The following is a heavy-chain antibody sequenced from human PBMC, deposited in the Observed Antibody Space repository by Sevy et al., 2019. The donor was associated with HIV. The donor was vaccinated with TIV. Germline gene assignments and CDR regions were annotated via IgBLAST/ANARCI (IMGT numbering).Heavy chain of an antibody. CDR1: GFTFSSYA. D-gene: IGHD3-22*01. V-gene: IGHV3-30-3*01. CDR2: ISYDGSNK. CDR3: AANYYDSSGYYYADAFDI. J-gene: IGHJ3*02. Sequence: GGSLRLSCAASGFTFSSYAMHWVRQAPGKGLEWVAVISYDGSNKYYADSVKGRFTISRDNSKNTLYLQMNSLRAEDTAVYYCAANYYDSSGYYYADAFDIWGQWTMVTVSS.